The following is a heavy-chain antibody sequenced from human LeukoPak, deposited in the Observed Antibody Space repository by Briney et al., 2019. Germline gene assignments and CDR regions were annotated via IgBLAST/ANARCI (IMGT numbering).Heavy chain of an antibody. CDR1: GFTFSSYA. CDR3: AKTGRAPGIAAAGSPLPYYFDY. J-gene: IGHJ4*02. CDR2: ISGSDGST. D-gene: IGHD6-13*01. V-gene: IGHV3-23*01. Sequence: GGSLRLSCAASGFTFSSYAMSWVRQAPGKGLEWVSGISGSDGSTYYADSVKGRFTISRENSKNTLYLQMNSLRAEDTAVYYCAKTGRAPGIAAAGSPLPYYFDYWGQGTLVTVSS.